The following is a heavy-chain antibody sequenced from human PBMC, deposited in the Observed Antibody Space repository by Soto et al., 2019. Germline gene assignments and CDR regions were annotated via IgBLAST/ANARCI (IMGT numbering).Heavy chain of an antibody. D-gene: IGHD6-13*01. Sequence: GGSLRLSCAASGFTFSSYAMSWVRQAPGKGLEWVSAISASGGSTFHADSVKGRFTISRDNSQNTLYLQMNSLRAEDTAEYYCAKDSRVKGGYTSSWGLFDYWGQGTLVTVSS. J-gene: IGHJ4*02. CDR1: GFTFSSYA. V-gene: IGHV3-23*01. CDR2: ISASGGST. CDR3: AKDSRVKGGYTSSWGLFDY.